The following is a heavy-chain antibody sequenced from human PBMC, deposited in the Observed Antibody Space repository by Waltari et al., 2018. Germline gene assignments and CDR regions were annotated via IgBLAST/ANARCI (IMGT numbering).Heavy chain of an antibody. J-gene: IGHJ4*02. Sequence: EVQLVQSGAEVKKTGESLKISCKGSGYSFTSYWIGWVRQMPGKGLEWMGIISPGDPEPRHSPSFQGKFTISADKSISTAYLQWSSLKAADTAMYYCARRGDRYFDYWGQGTLVTVSS. V-gene: IGHV5-51*03. CDR2: ISPGDPEP. CDR1: GYSFTSYW. CDR3: ARRGDRYFDY. D-gene: IGHD7-27*01.